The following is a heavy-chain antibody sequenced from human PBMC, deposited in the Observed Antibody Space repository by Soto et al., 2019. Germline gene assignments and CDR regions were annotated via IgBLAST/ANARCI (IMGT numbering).Heavy chain of an antibody. CDR3: AISRFWGDD. V-gene: IGHV3-11*05. J-gene: IGHJ4*02. CDR2: ISSGSGYT. CDR1: GFTFSNYY. Sequence: QVQLVESGGGLVKPGGSLRLSCVVSGFTFSNYYMNWIRKAPGKGLEWVSYISSGSGYTDYADSVKGRFTISRDNAKNSLYRQMNSLRAEDTAVYYCAISRFWGDDWGQGTLVTVSS. D-gene: IGHD3-16*01.